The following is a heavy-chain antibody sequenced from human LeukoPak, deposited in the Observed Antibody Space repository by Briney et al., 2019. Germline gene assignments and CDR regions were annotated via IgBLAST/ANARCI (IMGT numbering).Heavy chain of an antibody. Sequence: SETLSLTCTVSGGSISGSSYYWGWIRQPPGKGLEWIGSIYYSGSTYYNPSLKSRVTISVDTSKNQFSLKLTSVTAADTAVYYCARGYGDYLAFDIWGQGTMVTVSS. CDR2: IYYSGST. V-gene: IGHV4-39*01. J-gene: IGHJ3*02. CDR1: GGSISGSSYY. D-gene: IGHD4-17*01. CDR3: ARGYGDYLAFDI.